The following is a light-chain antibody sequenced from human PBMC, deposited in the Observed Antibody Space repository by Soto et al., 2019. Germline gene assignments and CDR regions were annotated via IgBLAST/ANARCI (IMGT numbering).Light chain of an antibody. CDR2: WAS. Sequence: DIVMTQSPDSLPVSLGERATINCKSSQSVLYSSNNKNYLAWYQQKPGQPPKLLIYWASIRASGVPDRFSGSGSGTDFTLTISSLQAEDVAVYYCQHYYTTPRTFGQGNRLEIK. CDR1: QSVLYSSNNKNY. V-gene: IGKV4-1*01. J-gene: IGKJ2*02. CDR3: QHYYTTPRT.